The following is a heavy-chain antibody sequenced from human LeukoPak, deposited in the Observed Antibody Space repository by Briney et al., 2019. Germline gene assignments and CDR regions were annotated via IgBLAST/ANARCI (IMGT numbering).Heavy chain of an antibody. V-gene: IGHV3-23*01. CDR2: ILGSGSST. Sequence: SGGSLRLSCAASGFTFRSYAMNWVRQAPGKGLEWVSGILGSGSSTYYADSVKGRFTISRDDSKNTLYLQMDSLRVEDMAVYYCAKLDYGGNGDYWGQGTLVTVSS. D-gene: IGHD4-23*01. CDR3: AKLDYGGNGDY. J-gene: IGHJ4*02. CDR1: GFTFRSYA.